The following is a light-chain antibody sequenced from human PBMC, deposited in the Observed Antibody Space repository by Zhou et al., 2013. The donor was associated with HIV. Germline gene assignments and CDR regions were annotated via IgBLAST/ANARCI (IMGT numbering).Light chain of an antibody. Sequence: DTQMTQSPSSLSASVGDRVTISCRASQSIDSYVNWYQQRPGKAPKLLIYSASSLQSGVPSKFSGSGSGTDFTLTISNLQPEDIATYYCQQYKIYPLTFGGGTKVEIK. CDR3: QQYKIYPLT. J-gene: IGKJ4*01. CDR2: SAS. V-gene: IGKV1-39*01. CDR1: QSIDSY.